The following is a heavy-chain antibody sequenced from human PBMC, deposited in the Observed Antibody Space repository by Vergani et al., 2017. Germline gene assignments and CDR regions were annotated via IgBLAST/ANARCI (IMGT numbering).Heavy chain of an antibody. CDR2: ISGSGGST. D-gene: IGHD2-2*01. V-gene: IGHV3-23*01. CDR3: AKGDIVVVPAAMGKGYSYGNAFDI. J-gene: IGHJ3*02. CDR1: GFTFSSSA. Sequence: EVQLLESGGGLVQPGGSLRLSCAASGFTFSSSAMSWVRQAPGKGLEWVSAISGSGGSTYYADSVKGRFTISRDNSKNTLYLQMNSLRAEDTAVYYCAKGDIVVVPAAMGKGYSYGNAFDIWGQGTMVTVSS.